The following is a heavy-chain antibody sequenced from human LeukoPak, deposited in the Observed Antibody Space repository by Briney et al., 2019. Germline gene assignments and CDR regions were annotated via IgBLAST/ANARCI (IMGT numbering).Heavy chain of an antibody. CDR2: INHSGST. CDR3: ARDPLISSGYYSITKPFVFDI. J-gene: IGHJ3*02. CDR1: GGSISSRSYY. V-gene: IGHV4-39*07. D-gene: IGHD3-22*01. Sequence: SETLSLTCTVSGGSISSRSYYWGWLRQPPGKGLEWIGEINHSGSTNYNPSLKSRVTISVDTSKNQFSLKLSSVTAADTAVYYCARDPLISSGYYSITKPFVFDIWGQGTMVTVSS.